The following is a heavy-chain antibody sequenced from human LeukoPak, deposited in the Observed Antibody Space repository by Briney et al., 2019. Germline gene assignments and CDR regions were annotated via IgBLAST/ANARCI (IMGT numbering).Heavy chain of an antibody. CDR3: ATLNYYSGSGSYYSDY. V-gene: IGHV3-11*04. Sequence: PGWSLRLSCEASEFSFSDYYMSWVRQAHGKGLEWVSCISSGSHTISYADSVKGRFTISRDNAKNSLYLQMNSLRAEDTAVYYCATLNYYSGSGSYYSDYWGQGTLVTVSS. CDR1: EFSFSDYY. J-gene: IGHJ4*01. D-gene: IGHD3-10*01. CDR2: ISSGSHTI.